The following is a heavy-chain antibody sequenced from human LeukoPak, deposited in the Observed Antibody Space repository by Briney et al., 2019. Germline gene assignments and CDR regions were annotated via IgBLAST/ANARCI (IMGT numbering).Heavy chain of an antibody. CDR1: GFTFSSYG. Sequence: GGSLRLSCAASGFTFSSYGMRWVRQAPGKGLEWVAVISYDGSNKYYADSVKGRFTISRDNSKNSLYLQMNSLRTEDTALYYCALMGSGTGVRDYWGQGTLVTVSS. V-gene: IGHV3-30*03. D-gene: IGHD1-1*01. CDR3: ALMGSGTGVRDY. CDR2: ISYDGSNK. J-gene: IGHJ4*02.